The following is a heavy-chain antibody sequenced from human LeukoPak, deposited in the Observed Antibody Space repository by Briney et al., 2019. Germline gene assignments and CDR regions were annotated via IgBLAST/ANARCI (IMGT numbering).Heavy chain of an antibody. Sequence: GGSLRLSCAASGFTFSSYAMTWVRQAPGKGLEWVSAIRGSDDSTYYADSVKVRFTISRDNSKNTLYLKMNSLRAEDTAIYYCAKDTGPAAGITADYWGQGTLVTVSS. CDR3: AKDTGPAAGITADY. D-gene: IGHD6-13*01. CDR1: GFTFSSYA. J-gene: IGHJ4*02. CDR2: IRGSDDST. V-gene: IGHV3-23*01.